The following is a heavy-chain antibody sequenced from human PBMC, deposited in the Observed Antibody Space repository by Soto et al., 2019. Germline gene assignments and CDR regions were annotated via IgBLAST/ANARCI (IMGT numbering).Heavy chain of an antibody. D-gene: IGHD2-15*01. CDR2: ISWDGGST. Sequence: GSLRLSCAASGFTFDDYAMHWVRQAPGKGLEWVSLISWDGGSTYYADSVKGRFTISRDNSKNSLYLQMNSLRAEDTALYYCAKDGGSGRVVAATSYYYYGMDVWGQGTTVTVSS. V-gene: IGHV3-43D*03. J-gene: IGHJ6*02. CDR3: AKDGGSGRVVAATSYYYYGMDV. CDR1: GFTFDDYA.